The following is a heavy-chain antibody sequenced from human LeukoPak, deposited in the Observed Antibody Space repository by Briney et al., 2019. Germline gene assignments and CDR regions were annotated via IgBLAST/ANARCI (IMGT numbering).Heavy chain of an antibody. D-gene: IGHD6-13*01. Sequence: GGSLRLSCAASGFTFSSYNMNWVRQAPGKGLEWVSSISGSSSYIYYADSVKGRFTISRGNAKNSLYLQMNSLRAEDTALYYCARDSRHLSSTRGGLKESRGAFFDYWGQGTLDTVSS. CDR3: ARDSRHLSSTRGGLKESRGAFFDY. CDR2: ISGSSSYI. CDR1: GFTFSSYN. V-gene: IGHV3-21*04. J-gene: IGHJ4*02.